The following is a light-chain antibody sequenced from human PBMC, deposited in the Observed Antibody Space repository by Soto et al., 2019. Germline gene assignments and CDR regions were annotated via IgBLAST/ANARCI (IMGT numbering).Light chain of an antibody. CDR1: QSVNIN. J-gene: IGKJ4*01. CDR3: QQYKDWPPLT. Sequence: EIAMTQSPVTLSASPGERVTLSCRASQSVNINLAWYQQRPGQAPRVLIYGASNRGSGIPDRFSGSGSGTDCTLTICILEPDDFALYYCQQYKDWPPLTFGGGTRVEIK. CDR2: GAS. V-gene: IGKV3D-15*03.